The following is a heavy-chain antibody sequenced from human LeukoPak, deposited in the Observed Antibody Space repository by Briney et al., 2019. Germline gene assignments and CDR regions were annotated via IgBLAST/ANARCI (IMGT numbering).Heavy chain of an antibody. Sequence: GGSLRLSCAASGFTFSSYAMSWVRPAPGKGLEWVSAISGSGGSTYYADSVKGRFTISRDNSKNTLYLQMNSLRAEDTAVYYCAKEKGDYVWGSYLDYWGQGTLVTVSS. J-gene: IGHJ4*02. V-gene: IGHV3-23*01. D-gene: IGHD3-16*02. CDR1: GFTFSSYA. CDR3: AKEKGDYVWGSYLDY. CDR2: ISGSGGST.